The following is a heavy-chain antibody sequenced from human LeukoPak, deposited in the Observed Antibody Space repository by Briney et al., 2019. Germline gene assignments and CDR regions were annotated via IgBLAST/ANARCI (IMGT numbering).Heavy chain of an antibody. CDR1: GFTFTSSA. CDR2: IVVGSGNT. D-gene: IGHD2/OR15-2a*01. J-gene: IGHJ4*02. Sequence: SVKVSCKASGFTFTSSAVQWVRQARGQRLEWIGWIVVGSGNTNYAQKSQERVTITRDMSTSTAYMELSSLRSEDTAVYYCAADAGPIAEDYWGQGTLVTVSS. CDR3: AADAGPIAEDY. V-gene: IGHV1-58*01.